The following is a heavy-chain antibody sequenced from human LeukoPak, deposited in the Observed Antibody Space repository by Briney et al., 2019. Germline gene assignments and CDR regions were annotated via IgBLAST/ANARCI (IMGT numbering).Heavy chain of an antibody. J-gene: IGHJ4*02. CDR1: GFTFSSYA. CDR3: AKGWDDYGDYLPLDY. CDR2: IRGSGGST. D-gene: IGHD4-17*01. Sequence: EGSLRLSCAASGFTFSSYAMSWVRPTPGKGLEWVSAIRGSGGSTYYADSVKGRFTISRDNSKNTLYLQMNSLRAEDTAVYYCAKGWDDYGDYLPLDYWGQGTLVTVSS. V-gene: IGHV3-23*01.